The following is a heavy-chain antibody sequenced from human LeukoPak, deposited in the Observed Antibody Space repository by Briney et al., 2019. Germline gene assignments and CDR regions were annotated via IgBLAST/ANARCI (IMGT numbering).Heavy chain of an antibody. CDR3: VVWELREYDAFDI. J-gene: IGHJ3*02. Sequence: ASVKVSCKASGYTFTSYGISWVRQAPGPGFEWMGWISAYNGNTNYAQKLQGRVTMTTDTSTSTAYMELRSLRSDDTAVYYCVVWELREYDAFDIWGQGTMVTVSS. CDR1: GYTFTSYG. D-gene: IGHD1-26*01. V-gene: IGHV1-18*01. CDR2: ISAYNGNT.